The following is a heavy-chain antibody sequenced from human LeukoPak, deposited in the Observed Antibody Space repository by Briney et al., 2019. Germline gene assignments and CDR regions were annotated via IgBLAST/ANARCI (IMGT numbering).Heavy chain of an antibody. CDR1: GFTFSSYA. D-gene: IGHD3-10*01. CDR2: ISYVGSNK. V-gene: IGHV3-30-3*01. Sequence: GGSLRLSCAASGFTFSSYAMHWVRQAPGKGLEWVAVISYVGSNKYYADSVKGRFTISRDNSKNTLYLQMNSLRAEDTAVYYCARGDPGADDAFDIWGQGTMVTVTS. J-gene: IGHJ3*02. CDR3: ARGDPGADDAFDI.